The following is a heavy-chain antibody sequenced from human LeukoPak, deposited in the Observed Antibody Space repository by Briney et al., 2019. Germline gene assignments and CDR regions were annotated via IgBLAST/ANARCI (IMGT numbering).Heavy chain of an antibody. V-gene: IGHV3-23*01. Sequence: GGSLRLSCAASGFTFSSDAMSWVRQAPGKGLEWVSAISGSGGSTYYADSVKGRFTISRDNSKNTLYLQMNSLRAEDTAVYYCARRAGAYSHPYDYWGQGTLVTVSS. CDR2: ISGSGGST. CDR1: GFTFSSDA. CDR3: ARRAGAYSHPYDY. D-gene: IGHD4/OR15-4a*01. J-gene: IGHJ4*02.